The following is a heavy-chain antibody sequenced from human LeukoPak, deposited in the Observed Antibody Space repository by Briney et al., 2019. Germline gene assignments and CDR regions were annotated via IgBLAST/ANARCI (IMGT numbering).Heavy chain of an antibody. D-gene: IGHD4-17*01. J-gene: IGHJ4*02. V-gene: IGHV3-48*03. CDR1: GFTFSSYE. CDR2: ISSSGSTI. Sequence: GGSLRLSCAASGFTFSSYEMNWVRQAPGKGLEWVSYISSSGSTIYYADFVKGRFTISRDNAKNSLYLQMNSLRAEDTAAYYCARDRAYGDGGYWGQGTLVTVSS. CDR3: ARDRAYGDGGY.